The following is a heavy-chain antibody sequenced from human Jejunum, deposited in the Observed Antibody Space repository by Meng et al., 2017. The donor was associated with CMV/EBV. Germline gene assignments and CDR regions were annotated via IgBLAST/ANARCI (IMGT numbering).Heavy chain of an antibody. Sequence: LSCAASGFIFSNHAMHWVHQPTGKGLEWVAVISFDGSEYYVDSVKGRFTISRDNSKNTLYLQMNSLRAEDTALYYCVREVGARGFNYWGQGTLVTVSS. CDR3: VREVGARGFNY. CDR2: ISFDGSE. V-gene: IGHV3-30*03. J-gene: IGHJ4*02. D-gene: IGHD1-26*01. CDR1: GFIFSNHA.